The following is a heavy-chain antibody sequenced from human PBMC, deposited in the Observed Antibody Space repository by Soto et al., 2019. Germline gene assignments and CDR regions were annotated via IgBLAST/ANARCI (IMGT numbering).Heavy chain of an antibody. CDR3: ASSFSVITFGGVIVKGAFDI. D-gene: IGHD3-16*02. J-gene: IGHJ3*02. CDR2: IYYSGST. Sequence: QVQLQESGPGLVKPSQTLSLTCTVSGGSISSGGYYWSWIRQHPGKGLEWIGYIYYSGSTYYNPSLKSRVTISVDTSKNQFSLKLSSVSAAETAVYYCASSFSVITFGGVIVKGAFDIWGQGTMVTVSS. V-gene: IGHV4-31*03. CDR1: GGSISSGGYY.